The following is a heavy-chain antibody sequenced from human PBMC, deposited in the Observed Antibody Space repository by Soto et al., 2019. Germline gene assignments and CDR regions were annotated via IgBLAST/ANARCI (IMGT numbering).Heavy chain of an antibody. CDR1: GGSISSGGYS. V-gene: IGHV4-30-2*01. CDR2: IYNSGST. Sequence: QLQLQESGSGLVKPSQTLSLTCAVSGGSISSGGYSWSWIRQPPGKSLEWIGYIYNSGSTSYNPSVKGRVTISVDRSKSQCSLKLSCVTAADTAVYYCARAQVVAAPHWGQGTLVSVSS. J-gene: IGHJ4*02. D-gene: IGHD2-15*01. CDR3: ARAQVVAAPH.